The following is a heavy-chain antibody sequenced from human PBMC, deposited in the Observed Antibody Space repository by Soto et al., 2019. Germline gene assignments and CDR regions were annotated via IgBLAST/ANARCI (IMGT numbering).Heavy chain of an antibody. V-gene: IGHV3-9*01. CDR2: ISWNSGSI. J-gene: IGHJ3*02. D-gene: IGHD2-15*01. CDR1: GFTFDDYA. Sequence: EVQLVESGGGLVQPGRSLRLSCAASGFTFDDYAMHWVRQAPGKGLEWVSGISWNSGSIGYADSVKGRFTISRDNAKNSLYLQMNSLRAEDTALYYCAKECSGGSCSAFDIWGQGTMVTVSS. CDR3: AKECSGGSCSAFDI.